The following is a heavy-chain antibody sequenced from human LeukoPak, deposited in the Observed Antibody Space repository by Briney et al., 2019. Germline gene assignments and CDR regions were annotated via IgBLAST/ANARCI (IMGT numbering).Heavy chain of an antibody. CDR1: GFTVSSNY. J-gene: IGHJ3*02. CDR2: ISGSGGST. V-gene: IGHV3-23*01. Sequence: GGSLRLSCAASGFTVSSNYMSWVRQAPGKGLEWVSAISGSGGSTYYADSVKGRFTISRDNSKNTLYLQMNSLRAEDTAVYYCAKEDPGMGAFDIWGQGTMVTVSS. CDR3: AKEDPGMGAFDI. D-gene: IGHD5-24*01.